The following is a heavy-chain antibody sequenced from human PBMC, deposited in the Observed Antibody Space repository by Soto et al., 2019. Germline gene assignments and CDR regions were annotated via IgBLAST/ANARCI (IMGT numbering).Heavy chain of an antibody. J-gene: IGHJ4*02. CDR2: IYYSGST. D-gene: IGHD5-18*01. Sequence: TSETLSLTCTVSGGSISSSSYYWGWIRQPPGKGLEWIGSIYYSGSTYYNPSLKSRVTISVDTSKNQFSLKLSSVTAADTAVYYCARQGYSYGYYYFDYWGQGTLVTVSS. CDR1: GGSISSSSYY. V-gene: IGHV4-39*01. CDR3: ARQGYSYGYYYFDY.